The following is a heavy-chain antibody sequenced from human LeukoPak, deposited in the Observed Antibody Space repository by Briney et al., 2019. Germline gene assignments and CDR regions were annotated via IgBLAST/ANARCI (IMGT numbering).Heavy chain of an antibody. CDR2: IYSGGST. Sequence: PGGSLRLSCAASGFTVSSNYMSWVRQAPGKGLEWVSVIYSGGSTYYADSVKGRFTISRDNSKNTLYLQMNSLRAEDTAVYYCARVGRIAVHHDAFDIRGQGTMVTVSS. J-gene: IGHJ3*02. D-gene: IGHD6-19*01. CDR3: ARVGRIAVHHDAFDI. CDR1: GFTVSSNY. V-gene: IGHV3-66*01.